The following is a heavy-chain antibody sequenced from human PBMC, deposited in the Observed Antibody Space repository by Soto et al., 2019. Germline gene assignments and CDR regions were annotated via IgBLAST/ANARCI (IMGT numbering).Heavy chain of an antibody. CDR2: AYHSGNT. J-gene: IGHJ4*02. CDR3: ARNSDALAGKPPDY. CDR1: GGFITNTHYY. Sequence: QLQLQESGPGLVKPSETLSLTCSVSGGFITNTHYYWALIRQPPGKGLEWIGSAYHSGNTYCNPSLKRRVTISVDTSKNQFFLKLNSVTATDTAVYYCARNSDALAGKPPDYWGQGTLVTVSS. D-gene: IGHD6-19*01. V-gene: IGHV4-39*01.